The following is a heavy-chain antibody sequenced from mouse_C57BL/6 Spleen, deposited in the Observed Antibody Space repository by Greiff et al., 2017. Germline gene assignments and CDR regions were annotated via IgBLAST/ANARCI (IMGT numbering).Heavy chain of an antibody. CDR1: GYTFTSYW. CDR2: IDPSDSYT. J-gene: IGHJ2*01. Sequence: QVQLKQPGAELVKPGASVKLSCKASGYTFTSYWMQWVKQRPGQGLEWIGEIDPSDSYTNYNQKFKGKATLTVETSSSTAYMQLSSLTSEDAAVYYCARGKKGKYYFDYWGQGTTLTVSS. V-gene: IGHV1-50*01. CDR3: ARGKKGKYYFDY.